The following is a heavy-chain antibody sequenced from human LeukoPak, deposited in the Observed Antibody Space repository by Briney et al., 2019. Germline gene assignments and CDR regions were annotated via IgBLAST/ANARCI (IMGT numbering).Heavy chain of an antibody. CDR2: ISSSSTYI. CDR1: GFTFSSYS. J-gene: IGHJ4*02. CDR3: ASQYTSSRIFDD. V-gene: IGHV3-21*01. Sequence: GGSLRLSCAASGFTFSSYSMNWVRQAPGKGLEWVSSISSSSTYIYYADSVKGRFTVSRDNAKSSLYLQMNSLRAEDTAVYFCASQYTSSRIFDDWGQGTLVTVSS. D-gene: IGHD6-13*01.